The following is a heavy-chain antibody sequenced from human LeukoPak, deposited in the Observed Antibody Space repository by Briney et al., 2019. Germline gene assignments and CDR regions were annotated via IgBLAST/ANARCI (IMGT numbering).Heavy chain of an antibody. V-gene: IGHV3-30*04. CDR1: GFTFSSFA. CDR2: VSYDGSYK. Sequence: GGSLRLSCAASGFTFSSFAMHWVRQAPGKGLEWVAVVSYDGSYKYYADSVKGRFTISRDNSKNTLYLQMNSLRAEDTAVYYCARAPGYGAAYYFDYWGQGTLVTVSS. D-gene: IGHD1-1*01. J-gene: IGHJ4*02. CDR3: ARAPGYGAAYYFDY.